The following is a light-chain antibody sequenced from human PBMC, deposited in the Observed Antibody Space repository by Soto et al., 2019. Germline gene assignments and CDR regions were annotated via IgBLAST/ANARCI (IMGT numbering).Light chain of an antibody. Sequence: DIQMTQSPSTLSGSVGDRVTITCRASQTISSWLAWYQQKPGKAPKLLIYKASTLKSGVPSRFSGSGSGTEFTLTISSLQPDDFATYYCQQYHTFSTFGPGTKVDI. CDR2: KAS. V-gene: IGKV1-5*03. J-gene: IGKJ1*01. CDR3: QQYHTFST. CDR1: QTISSW.